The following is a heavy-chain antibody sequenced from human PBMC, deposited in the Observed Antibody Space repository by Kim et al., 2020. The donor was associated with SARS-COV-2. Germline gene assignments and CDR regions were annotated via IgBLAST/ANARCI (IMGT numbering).Heavy chain of an antibody. CDR3: ARREYHVRTFHP. V-gene: IGHV4-61*07. Sequence: YNPSLKSRVTIAVDTSKNQFSLLLGSETTADTAVYYCARREYHVRTFHPWGQGTLVTVSS. J-gene: IGHJ5*02. D-gene: IGHD2-2*01.